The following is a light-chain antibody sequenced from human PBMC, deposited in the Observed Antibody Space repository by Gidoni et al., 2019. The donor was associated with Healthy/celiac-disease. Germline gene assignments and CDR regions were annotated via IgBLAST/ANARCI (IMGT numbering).Light chain of an antibody. Sequence: AIQLTQSPSSLSASVGDRVTITCLASQGISSALAWYQQKPGKAPKLLIYDASSLESGVPSRFSGSGSGTDFTLTISSLQPEDFAAYYCQQFNSYPYTFGQGTKLEIK. CDR1: QGISSA. V-gene: IGKV1-13*02. CDR2: DAS. J-gene: IGKJ2*01. CDR3: QQFNSYPYT.